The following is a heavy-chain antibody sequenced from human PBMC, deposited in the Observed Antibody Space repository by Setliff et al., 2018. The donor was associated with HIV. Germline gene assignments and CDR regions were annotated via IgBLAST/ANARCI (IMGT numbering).Heavy chain of an antibody. CDR3: ARSLTKQLVLGTSKEYYFDS. J-gene: IGHJ4*02. Sequence: SETLSLTCTVSGGSISSSNYYWNWIRQSPGKGLGWIGYVYYSGSTKYSPSLKSRVSISLDPSTKQVSLRLRSVTAADTAVYYCARSLTKQLVLGTSKEYYFDSWGLGALVTVSS. CDR2: VYYSGST. CDR1: GGSISSSNYY. V-gene: IGHV4-61*01. D-gene: IGHD6-13*01.